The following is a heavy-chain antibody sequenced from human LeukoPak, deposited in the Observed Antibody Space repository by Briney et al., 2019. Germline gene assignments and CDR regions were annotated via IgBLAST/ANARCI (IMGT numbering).Heavy chain of an antibody. D-gene: IGHD3-22*01. CDR3: ARQDSAFYYDSSGYVDY. V-gene: IGHV5-51*01. J-gene: IGHJ4*02. CDR1: GYSFSTYW. Sequence: GESLKISCKGSGYSFSTYWIGWVRQLPGKGLEWMGIMYPGDSDTRYSPSFQGQVTISADKSISTAYLQWSSLKASDTAMYYCARQDSAFYYDSSGYVDYWGQGTLVTVSS. CDR2: MYPGDSDT.